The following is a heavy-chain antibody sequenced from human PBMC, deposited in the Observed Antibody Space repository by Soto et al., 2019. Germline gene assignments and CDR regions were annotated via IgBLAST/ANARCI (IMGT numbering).Heavy chain of an antibody. V-gene: IGHV3-33*01. J-gene: IGHJ1*01. CDR1: GFTFSSYG. CDR2: IWYDGSNK. CDR3: ASPGYCSGGSCLEYFQH. D-gene: IGHD2-15*01. Sequence: GGSLRLSCAASGFTFSSYGMHWVRQAPGKGLEWVAVIWYDGSNKYYADSVKGRFTISRDNSKNTLYLQMNSLRAEDTAVYYCASPGYCSGGSCLEYFQHWGQGTLVTVSS.